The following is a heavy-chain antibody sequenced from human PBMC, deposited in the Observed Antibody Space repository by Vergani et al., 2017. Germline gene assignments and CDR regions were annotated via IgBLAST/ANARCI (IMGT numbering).Heavy chain of an antibody. CDR2: INHSGST. CDR1: GGSFSGYY. Sequence: QVQLQQWGAGLLKPSETLSLTCAVYGGSFSGYYWSWIRQPPGKGLEWIGEINHSGSTNYNPSLKSRVTISVDTSKNQFSLKLSSVTAADTAVYYCARGYPTVVTPSPQRDALDIWGQGTMVTVSS. V-gene: IGHV4-34*01. J-gene: IGHJ3*02. CDR3: ARGYPTVVTPSPQRDALDI. D-gene: IGHD4-23*01.